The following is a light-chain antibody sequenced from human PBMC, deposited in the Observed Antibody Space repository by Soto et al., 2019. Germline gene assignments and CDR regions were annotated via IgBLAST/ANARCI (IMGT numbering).Light chain of an antibody. CDR3: ATWDDNLNGFV. V-gene: IGLV1-44*01. CDR1: NSNIGTNS. CDR2: TNT. Sequence: QSVLTQPPSASGTPGQRVTISCSGSNSNIGTNSVNWYQQLPEAAPKLLVHTNTYRPSGVPDRMSGSKSGTSASLAISGLQPEDEADYYCATWDDNLNGFVFGTGTKLTVL. J-gene: IGLJ1*01.